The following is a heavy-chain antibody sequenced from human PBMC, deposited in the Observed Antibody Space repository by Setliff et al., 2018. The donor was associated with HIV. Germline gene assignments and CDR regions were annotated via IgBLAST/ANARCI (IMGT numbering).Heavy chain of an antibody. Sequence: PSETLSLTCTVSGGPISSGDYYWTWIRQHPEKGLDWIGYIYHSGTTYYNPSLRSRVTTSIDTSKDQFSLDLTSVTAADTGVYYCARVEAYSRGRGGFDPWGQGTLGTSPQ. CDR1: GGPISSGDYY. J-gene: IGHJ5*02. CDR3: ARVEAYSRGRGGFDP. V-gene: IGHV4-31*03. CDR2: IYHSGTT. D-gene: IGHD6-19*01.